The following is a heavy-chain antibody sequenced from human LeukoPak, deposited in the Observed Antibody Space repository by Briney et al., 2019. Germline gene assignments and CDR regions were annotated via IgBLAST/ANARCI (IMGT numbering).Heavy chain of an antibody. Sequence: SETLSLTCAVYGGSFSGYYWSWIRQPPGKGLEWIGEINHSGSTNYNPSLKSRVTISVDTSKNQFSLKLSSVTAADTAVYYCARAGKSSSWYGANYYYYMDVWGKGTTVTISS. V-gene: IGHV4-34*01. CDR2: INHSGST. CDR1: GGSFSGYY. CDR3: ARAGKSSSWYGANYYYYMDV. J-gene: IGHJ6*03. D-gene: IGHD6-13*01.